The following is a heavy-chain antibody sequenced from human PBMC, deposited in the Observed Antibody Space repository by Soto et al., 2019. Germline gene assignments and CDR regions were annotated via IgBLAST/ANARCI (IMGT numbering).Heavy chain of an antibody. CDR1: GFTFSTYA. D-gene: IGHD3-10*01. Sequence: GGSLRLSCAASGFTFSTYAMSWVRQAPGKGLEWVSAISGSGDITSYADSVKGRFSVSRDNSKNTLYLQMSSLRAEDTALYYCAKRPSGSYSYYFDYWGQGTLVTISS. CDR2: ISGSGDIT. CDR3: AKRPSGSYSYYFDY. J-gene: IGHJ4*02. V-gene: IGHV3-23*01.